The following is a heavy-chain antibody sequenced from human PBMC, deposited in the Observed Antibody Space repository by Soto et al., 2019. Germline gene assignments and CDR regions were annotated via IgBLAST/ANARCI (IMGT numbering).Heavy chain of an antibody. V-gene: IGHV3-74*03. J-gene: IGHJ4*02. Sequence: EVQLVESGRGFVQPGGSLRLSCAASGFSFSSNWMHWVRRVPGRGLVWVSRINTDGSITEYVDSVKGRFTMSRDNAKNTLYLQMNSLRVEDMAVYYCARDGEGFWGQGTLVTVSS. D-gene: IGHD2-21*01. CDR1: GFSFSSNW. CDR2: INTDGSIT. CDR3: ARDGEGF.